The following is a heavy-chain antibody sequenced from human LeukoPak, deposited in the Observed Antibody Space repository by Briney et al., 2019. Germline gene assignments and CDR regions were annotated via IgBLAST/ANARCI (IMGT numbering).Heavy chain of an antibody. J-gene: IGHJ4*02. CDR2: IWYDGSNT. CDR3: ARGLTEVGD. Sequence: GRSLRLSCAASGFTFSNYGMHWVRQAPGKGLEWVAVIWYDGSNTFYVDSVKGRFTISGDNSKNTLYLQMNNLRAEDTAVYYCARGLTEVGDWGQGTLVTVSS. CDR1: GFTFSNYG. D-gene: IGHD1-14*01. V-gene: IGHV3-33*08.